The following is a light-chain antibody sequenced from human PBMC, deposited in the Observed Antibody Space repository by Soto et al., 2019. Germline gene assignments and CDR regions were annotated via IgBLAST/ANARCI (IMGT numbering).Light chain of an antibody. V-gene: IGKV1-5*01. CDR2: EAS. Sequence: DSQMTQSPSTLSASVGDRVTITCRASQTISPWLAWYQQKPGKAPKVLIFEASSLQSGVPSRFSGSGSGTEFTLTISSLQPDDFATYYCQHYNTFGQGTKVDIK. CDR1: QTISPW. CDR3: QHYNT. J-gene: IGKJ2*01.